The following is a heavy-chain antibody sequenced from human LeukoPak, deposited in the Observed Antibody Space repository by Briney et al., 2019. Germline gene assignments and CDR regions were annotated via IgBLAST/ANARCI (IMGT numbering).Heavy chain of an antibody. CDR1: GYTFTSYG. V-gene: IGHV1-18*01. CDR2: ISAYNGNT. CDR3: ARASGWLYNWFDP. J-gene: IGHJ5*02. Sequence: GSVRVSCTASGYTFTSYGMSWVRQAPGQGLEWMGWISAYNGNTNYAQTVQGRVTITTETSKSTAYMELRSLTSDATAVYYCARASGWLYNWFDPWGQGTLVTVSS. D-gene: IGHD6-19*01.